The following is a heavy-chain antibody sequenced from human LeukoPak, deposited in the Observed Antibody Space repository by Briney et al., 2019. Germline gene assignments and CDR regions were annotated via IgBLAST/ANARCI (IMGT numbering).Heavy chain of an antibody. CDR2: IYYSGST. CDR3: ARGYGYGGNSLGDWYFDL. CDR1: GGSISSYY. Sequence: SETLSLTCTVSGGSISSYYWSWIRQPPGKGLEWIGYIYYSGSTNYNPSLKSRVTISVDTSKNQFSLKLSSVTAADTAVYYCARGYGYGGNSLGDWYFDLWGRGTLVTVSS. V-gene: IGHV4-59*01. J-gene: IGHJ2*01. D-gene: IGHD4-23*01.